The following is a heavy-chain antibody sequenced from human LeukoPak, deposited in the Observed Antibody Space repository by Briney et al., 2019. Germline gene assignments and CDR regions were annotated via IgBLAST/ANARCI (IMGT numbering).Heavy chain of an antibody. J-gene: IGHJ6*02. Sequence: PGGSLRLSCAPSGFTFTTYWMTWVRQAPGKGLEWVANINQDGSEKFYVASVKGRFTISRDNAQKSLYLQMNSLRAEDTAVYYCVRDMDVWGQGTTVTVSS. CDR3: VRDMDV. CDR2: INQDGSEK. V-gene: IGHV3-7*04. CDR1: GFTFTTYW.